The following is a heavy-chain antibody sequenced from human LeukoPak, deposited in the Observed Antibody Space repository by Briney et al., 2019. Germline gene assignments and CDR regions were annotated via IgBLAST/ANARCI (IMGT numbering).Heavy chain of an antibody. V-gene: IGHV5-10-1*01. Sequence: GESLRISCKGSGYTFTSYWISWVRQRPGKGLEWMGRIDPRDSYTKYSPSFEGHVTISVDKSISTAYLQWSSLKASDTAMYYCARGGTGYYLDYWGQRTLVTVSS. CDR2: IDPRDSYT. CDR1: GYTFTSYW. D-gene: IGHD1-7*01. CDR3: ARGGTGYYLDY. J-gene: IGHJ4*02.